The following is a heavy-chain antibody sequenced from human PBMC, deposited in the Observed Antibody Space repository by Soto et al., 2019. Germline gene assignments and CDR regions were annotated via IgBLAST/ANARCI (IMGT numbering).Heavy chain of an antibody. CDR2: INAGNGNT. V-gene: IGHV1-3*01. D-gene: IGHD5-18*01. Sequence: QVQLVQSGAEVKKPGASMKVSSKASGYTFTSYAMHWVRQAPGQRLEWMGWINAGNGNTKYSQKFQGRVTITRDTSASTAYMELGTLRSEDTAVYYCARGLNGYSHYFDYWGQGTLVTVSS. J-gene: IGHJ4*02. CDR3: ARGLNGYSHYFDY. CDR1: GYTFTSYA.